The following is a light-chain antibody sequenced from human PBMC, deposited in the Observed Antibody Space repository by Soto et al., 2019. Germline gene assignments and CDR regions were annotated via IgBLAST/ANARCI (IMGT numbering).Light chain of an antibody. Sequence: QSVLTQPPSASGTSGQRVTISCSGSSSNIGSNPIQWYQHLPGTAPKLLIYNNNQRPSGVPDRFSGSRSGTSASLAISGLQSEDEAHYYCATWDDSLNGREVFDSLNGREVFGGGTKVTVL. J-gene: IGLJ2*01. CDR2: NNN. V-gene: IGLV1-44*01. CDR1: SSNIGSNP. CDR3: ATWDDSLNGREVFDSLNGREV.